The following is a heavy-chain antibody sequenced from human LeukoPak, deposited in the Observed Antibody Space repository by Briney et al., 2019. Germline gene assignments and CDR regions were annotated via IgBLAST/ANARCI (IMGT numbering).Heavy chain of an antibody. CDR3: ASLGTIAAVWSEVDY. V-gene: IGHV4-4*02. CDR1: GGSISSSNW. Sequence: SETLSLTCAVSGGSISSSNWWSWVRQPPGKGLEWIGEIYHSGSTNYNPSLKSRVTISVDKSKNQFSLKLSSVTAADTAVYYCASLGTIAAVWSEVDYWGQGTLVTVSS. CDR2: IYHSGST. J-gene: IGHJ4*02. D-gene: IGHD6-13*01.